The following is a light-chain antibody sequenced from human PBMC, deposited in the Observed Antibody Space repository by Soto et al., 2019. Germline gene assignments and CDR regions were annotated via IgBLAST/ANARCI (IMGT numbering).Light chain of an antibody. V-gene: IGKV1-5*03. CDR3: QQYNSRWT. CDR2: KAS. CDR1: QSISSW. J-gene: IGKJ1*01. Sequence: DIQMTQSPSTLSASVGDRVTITCRASQSISSWLAWYQQKPGKAPKLLIYKASSLESGVPSRFSGSGSGTEFTLPISSLQPDDFANYCYQQYNSRWTFGQGTKVEIK.